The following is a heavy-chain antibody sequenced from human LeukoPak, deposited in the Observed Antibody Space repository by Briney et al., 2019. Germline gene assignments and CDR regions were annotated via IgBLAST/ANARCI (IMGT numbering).Heavy chain of an antibody. V-gene: IGHV1-69*05. CDR1: GGTFSSYA. CDR2: IIPIFGTA. Sequence: SVKVSCKASGGTFSSYAISWVRQAPGQGLEWMGGIIPIFGTANYAQKFQGRVTMTRNTSISTAYMELSSLRSEDTAVYYCARVGYSYGTTYHYWGQGTLVTVSS. D-gene: IGHD5-18*01. CDR3: ARVGYSYGTTYHY. J-gene: IGHJ4*02.